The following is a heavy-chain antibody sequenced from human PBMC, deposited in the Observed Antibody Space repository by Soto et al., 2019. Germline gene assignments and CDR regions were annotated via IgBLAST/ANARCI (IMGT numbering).Heavy chain of an antibody. J-gene: IGHJ4*02. CDR2: FDPEDGET. CDR1: GHTLTELS. Sequence: QVQLLQSGAEVKKPGSSVKVSCTVSGHTLTELSMHWVRQAPGRGLERRGGFDPEDGETIFAQKFQGRVTMTENTSTDTPYMELTSVRSEDPAVYYCAAWGSRWLHSPLDYWGQGTLVTISS. CDR3: AAWGSRWLHSPLDY. D-gene: IGHD6-19*01. V-gene: IGHV1-24*01.